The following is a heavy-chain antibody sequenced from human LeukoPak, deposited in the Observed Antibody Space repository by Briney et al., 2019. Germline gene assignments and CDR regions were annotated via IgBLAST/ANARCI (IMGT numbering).Heavy chain of an antibody. V-gene: IGHV3-7*01. Sequence: GGSLRLSCAASGFTLSDYYMSWIRQAPGKGLEWVANINEAGSEKPYVDSVKGRFTISRDNAKNSLYLQMNSLRAEDTAVYYCARESKGRSKIDYWGQGTLVTVSS. CDR3: ARESKGRSKIDY. J-gene: IGHJ4*02. CDR1: GFTLSDYY. CDR2: INEAGSEK. D-gene: IGHD4-17*01.